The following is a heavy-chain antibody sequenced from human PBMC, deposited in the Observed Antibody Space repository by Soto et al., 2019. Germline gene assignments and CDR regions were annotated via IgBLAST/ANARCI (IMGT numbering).Heavy chain of an antibody. CDR3: VREPEYSSALDI. V-gene: IGHV4-31*03. D-gene: IGHD6-6*01. J-gene: IGHJ3*02. Sequence: SEALSLTCTVSGGSISSGGYYWSWIRQHPGKGLEWIGYIYYSGSTYYNPSLKSRVTISVDTFKNQFSLKLSSVTAADTAVYYCVREPEYSSALDIWGQGTMVT. CDR1: GGSISSGGYY. CDR2: IYYSGST.